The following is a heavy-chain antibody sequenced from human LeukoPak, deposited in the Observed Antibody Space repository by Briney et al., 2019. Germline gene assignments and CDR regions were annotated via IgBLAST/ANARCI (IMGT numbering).Heavy chain of an antibody. Sequence: GGSLRLSCAASGFTFSSYGMHWVRQAPGKELEWVAVIWYDGSNKYYADSVKGRFTISRDNSKNTLYLQMNSLRAEDTAVYYCARDQYYYDSSGPTGDAFDIWGQGTMVTVSS. CDR3: ARDQYYYDSSGPTGDAFDI. CDR1: GFTFSSYG. CDR2: IWYDGSNK. V-gene: IGHV3-33*01. D-gene: IGHD3-22*01. J-gene: IGHJ3*02.